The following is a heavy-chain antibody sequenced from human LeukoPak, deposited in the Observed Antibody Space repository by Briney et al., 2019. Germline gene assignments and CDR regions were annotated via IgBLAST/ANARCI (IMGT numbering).Heavy chain of an antibody. J-gene: IGHJ1*01. V-gene: IGHV3-64*01. Sequence: GGSLRLSCAASGFTFSSYAMHWVRQAPGKGLEYVSAISSNGGSTYYANSVKGRFTISRDNSKNTLCLQMGSLRAEDMAVYYCARGPGGYSYGSEYFQHWGQGTLVTVSS. CDR1: GFTFSSYA. D-gene: IGHD5-18*01. CDR2: ISSNGGST. CDR3: ARGPGGYSYGSEYFQH.